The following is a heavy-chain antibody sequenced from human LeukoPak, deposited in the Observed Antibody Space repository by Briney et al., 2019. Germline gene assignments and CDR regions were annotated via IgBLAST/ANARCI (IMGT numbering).Heavy chain of an antibody. J-gene: IGHJ4*02. D-gene: IGHD5-24*01. Sequence: GGSLRLSCAGSGFTFSSYAMSWVRQAPGKGLEWVSGISGRGGTTYYADSVKGRFTISRDNSKNTLYLQMNSLRAEDAAVYYCARDGSLPDYWGQGTLVTVSS. CDR1: GFTFSSYA. CDR2: ISGRGGTT. V-gene: IGHV3-23*01. CDR3: ARDGSLPDY.